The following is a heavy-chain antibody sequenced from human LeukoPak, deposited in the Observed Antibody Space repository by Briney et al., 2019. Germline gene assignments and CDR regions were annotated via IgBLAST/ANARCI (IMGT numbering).Heavy chain of an antibody. CDR2: FDPEDGET. Sequence: ASVKVSCKVSGYTLTELSMHWVRQAPGKGLEWMGGFDPEDGETIYAQKSQGRVTMTEDTSTDTAYMELSSLRSEDTAVYYCATAYSGSYWIDYWGQGTLVTVSS. D-gene: IGHD1-26*01. V-gene: IGHV1-24*01. J-gene: IGHJ4*02. CDR1: GYTLTELS. CDR3: ATAYSGSYWIDY.